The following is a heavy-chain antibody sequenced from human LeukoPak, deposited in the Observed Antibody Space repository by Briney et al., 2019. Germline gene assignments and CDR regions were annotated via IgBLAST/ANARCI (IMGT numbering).Heavy chain of an antibody. V-gene: IGHV3-7*01. D-gene: IGHD3-10*01. CDR2: IKEDGSES. CDR3: ARGSPDYYGSGTYYPYYYGLDV. J-gene: IGHJ6*02. Sequence: HPGGSLRLSCAASGFTFSDYYMTWVRQAPGKGLEWVANIKEDGSESYYVDSLKGRFTISRDNDKNSLFLQMNNLRAEDTAVYYCARGSPDYYGSGTYYPYYYGLDVWGQGTTVTVS. CDR1: GFTFSDYY.